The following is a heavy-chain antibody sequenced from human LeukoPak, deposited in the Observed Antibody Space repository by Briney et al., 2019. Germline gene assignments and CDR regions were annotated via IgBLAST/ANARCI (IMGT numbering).Heavy chain of an antibody. CDR3: TRGRGI. V-gene: IGHV4-31*03. J-gene: IGHJ4*02. CDR1: GGSISSGGYY. D-gene: IGHD6-13*01. Sequence: SETLSLTCTVSGGSISSGGYYWNWIRQHPGKGLEWIGYIYYSGSTYYNPSLKSRVTISVDTSKSQFSLKLSSVTVADTAVYYCTRGRGIWGQGTLVTVSS. CDR2: IYYSGST.